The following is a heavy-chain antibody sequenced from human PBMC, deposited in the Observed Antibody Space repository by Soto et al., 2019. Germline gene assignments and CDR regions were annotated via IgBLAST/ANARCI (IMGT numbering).Heavy chain of an antibody. J-gene: IGHJ4*02. CDR1: GGSISSGGYY. Sequence: SETLSLTCTVSGGSISSGGYYWSWIRQHPGKGLEWIGYIYYSGSTYYNPSLKSRVTISVDTSKNQFSLKLSSVTAADTAVYYCARSGLPFLPFDYWGQGTLVTVYS. CDR3: ARSGLPFLPFDY. V-gene: IGHV4-31*03. CDR2: IYYSGST. D-gene: IGHD2-21*02.